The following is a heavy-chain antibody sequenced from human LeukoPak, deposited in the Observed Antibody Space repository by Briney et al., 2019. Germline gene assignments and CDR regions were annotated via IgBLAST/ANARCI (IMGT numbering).Heavy chain of an antibody. J-gene: IGHJ3*02. CDR1: GFTFSRHS. V-gene: IGHV3-64D*06. D-gene: IGHD4-17*01. CDR3: AKDQYDYGAFDI. Sequence: PGGSLRLSCSASGFTFSRHSMNWVRQAPGKGLEYVSAISGNGESTYYADSVKDRFSISRDNSKNTLYLQMGSLRDEDTAVYYCAKDQYDYGAFDIWGQGTMVTVSS. CDR2: ISGNGEST.